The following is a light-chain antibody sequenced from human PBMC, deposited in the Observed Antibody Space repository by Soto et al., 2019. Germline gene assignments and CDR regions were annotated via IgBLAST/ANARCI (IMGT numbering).Light chain of an antibody. J-gene: IGLJ1*01. Sequence: QSALTQPRSVSGSPGQSVTISCTGSNSDVGAYKFVSWLQHNPGEAPKVMIYDVTQRPSGVPDRFSGTKSGNTASLTISGLQAEDEADYYCCSYAGSYNCVFGSGTKLTV. CDR2: DVT. V-gene: IGLV2-11*01. CDR3: CSYAGSYNCV. CDR1: NSDVGAYKF.